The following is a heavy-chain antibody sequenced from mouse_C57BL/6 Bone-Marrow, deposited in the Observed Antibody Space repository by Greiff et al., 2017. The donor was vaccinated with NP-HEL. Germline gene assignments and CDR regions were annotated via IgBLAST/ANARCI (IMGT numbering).Heavy chain of an antibody. D-gene: IGHD6-1*01. CDR3: AGRLALYYFDY. Sequence: DVKLVESGGGLVKPGGSLKLSCAASGFTFSSYTMSWVRQTPEKRLEWVATISGGGGNTYYPDSVKGRVTISRDTAKNTLYLQMSSLRSEDTALYYCAGRLALYYFDYWGQGTTLTVSS. V-gene: IGHV5-9*01. J-gene: IGHJ2*01. CDR2: ISGGGGNT. CDR1: GFTFSSYT.